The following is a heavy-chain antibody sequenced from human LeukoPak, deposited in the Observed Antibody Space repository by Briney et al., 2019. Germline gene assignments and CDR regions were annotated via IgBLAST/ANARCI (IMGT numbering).Heavy chain of an antibody. J-gene: IGHJ4*02. D-gene: IGHD3-10*01. Sequence: SGGSLRLSCAASGFTFNSFAMHWVRQAPGKGLEWVAVIIYDGSKTSYTDSVKGRFTISRDNSKNTLYLQMNSLRAEDTAVYYCASDYYYGSGSYDYWGQGTLVTVSS. CDR1: GFTFNSFA. V-gene: IGHV3-30*04. CDR3: ASDYYYGSGSYDY. CDR2: IIYDGSKT.